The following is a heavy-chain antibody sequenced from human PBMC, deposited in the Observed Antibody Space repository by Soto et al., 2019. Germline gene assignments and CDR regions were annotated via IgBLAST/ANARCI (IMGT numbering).Heavy chain of an antibody. J-gene: IGHJ6*02. D-gene: IGHD6-13*01. CDR2: ISCSSSTI. CDR3: ARAGEAEQQLFSPFYYYYYGMYV. V-gene: IGHV3-48*02. Sequence: GGSLRLSCAASGFTFSSYSMNWVRQAPGKGLEWVSYISCSSSTIYYADSVKGRFTISRDNVKNSLYLQMNSLREEKTAVYSGARAGEAEQQLFSPFYYYYYGMYVWGQGTTVTVSS. CDR1: GFTFSSYS.